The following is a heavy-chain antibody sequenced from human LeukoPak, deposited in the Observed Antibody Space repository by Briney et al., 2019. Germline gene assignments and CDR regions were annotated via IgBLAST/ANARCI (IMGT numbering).Heavy chain of an antibody. D-gene: IGHD6-19*01. V-gene: IGHV3-23*01. J-gene: IGHJ4*02. CDR1: GFTFRTYA. Sequence: GGSLRLSCAASGFTFRTYAMSWVRQAPGKGLEWVSGISDSGDGTYYAESVKGRFTISRDNSKNTVFLQMNSLRAEDAAVYYCAREGHSSGWQVDYWGQGTLVTVSS. CDR2: ISDSGDGT. CDR3: AREGHSSGWQVDY.